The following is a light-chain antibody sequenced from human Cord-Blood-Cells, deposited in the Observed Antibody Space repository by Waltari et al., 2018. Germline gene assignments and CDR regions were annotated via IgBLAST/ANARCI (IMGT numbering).Light chain of an antibody. V-gene: IGLV2-14*03. Sequence: QSALTQPASVSGSPGQSITIPCTGTSSDVGGYNSVSWYQQHPGKAPKLMIYDVSNRPSGVSTRFSGSKSGNTASLTISGLQAEDEADYYCSSYTSSSTYVFGTGTKVTVL. CDR3: SSYTSSSTYV. J-gene: IGLJ1*01. CDR2: DVS. CDR1: SSDVGGYNS.